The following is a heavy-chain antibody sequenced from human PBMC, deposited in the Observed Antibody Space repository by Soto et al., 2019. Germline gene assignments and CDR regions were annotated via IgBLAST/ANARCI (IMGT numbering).Heavy chain of an antibody. CDR2: TSYDGGKM. CDR1: GFTFQNYS. J-gene: IGHJ4*02. CDR3: ASVESSGTSTYFIDY. V-gene: IGHV3-30*03. D-gene: IGHD3-10*01. Sequence: QVQLVESGGGVVQPGGSLRLSCAASGFTFQNYSMHWGRQAPGKGLGGVAVTSYDGGKMFYADSVQARCTISRDNSKYTLDLQMNSLRPGDTAVYYCASVESSGTSTYFIDYWGQGTLVTVSS.